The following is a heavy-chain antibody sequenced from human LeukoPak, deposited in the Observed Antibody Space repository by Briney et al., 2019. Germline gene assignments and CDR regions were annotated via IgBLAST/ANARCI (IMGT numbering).Heavy chain of an antibody. D-gene: IGHD6-19*01. V-gene: IGHV4-31*03. CDR1: GDSISSGGYY. J-gene: IGHJ4*02. CDR3: ARQKGYSSGWYSDY. Sequence: SETLSLTCTVSGDSISSGGYYWSWIRQHPGKGLEWIGDIYYTGSTNYNPSLKSRLIISLDTSKNQFSLKLDSVTAADTAVYYCARQKGYSSGWYSDYWGQGTLVTVSS. CDR2: IYYTGST.